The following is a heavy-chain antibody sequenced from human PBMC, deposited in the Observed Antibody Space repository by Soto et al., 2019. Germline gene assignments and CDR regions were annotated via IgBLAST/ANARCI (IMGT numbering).Heavy chain of an antibody. Sequence: ASVKVSCKVSGYTLTELSMHWVRQAPGKGLEWMGGFDPEDGETIYAQKFQGRVTMTEDTSTDTAYMELSSLRSEDTAVYYCATFILGDSSSWYFDYWGQGTLVTVSS. D-gene: IGHD6-13*01. CDR2: FDPEDGET. J-gene: IGHJ4*02. V-gene: IGHV1-24*01. CDR1: GYTLTELS. CDR3: ATFILGDSSSWYFDY.